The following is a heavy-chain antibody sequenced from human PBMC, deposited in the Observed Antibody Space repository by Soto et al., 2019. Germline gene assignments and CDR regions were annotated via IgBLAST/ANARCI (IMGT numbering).Heavy chain of an antibody. CDR3: ARVRQGCSANNCYFDP. CDR1: GASVRAPDW. J-gene: IGHJ5*01. V-gene: IGHV4-4*02. D-gene: IGHD1-1*01. CDR2: VHISGHS. Sequence: PSETLSLTCTLSGASVRAPDWWTWVRQSPDKGLEWIAEVHISGHSNYNPSLRSRVSVSIDSSKNQFYLNLNSVTAADTAIYYCARVRQGCSANNCYFDPWGQGTQVTVSS.